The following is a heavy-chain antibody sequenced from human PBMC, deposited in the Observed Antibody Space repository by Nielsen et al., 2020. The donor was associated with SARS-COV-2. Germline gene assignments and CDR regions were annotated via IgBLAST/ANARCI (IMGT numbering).Heavy chain of an antibody. CDR3: ARHLRGYIDY. CDR1: GNTLSGLS. Sequence: ASVKVSCKVSGNTLSGLSMHWVRQAPGQRLEWMGWINAGNGNTRYSQKFQGRVTITRDTSASTAYMELSSLRSEDTAVYYCARHLRGYIDYWGQGTLVTVSS. CDR2: INAGNGNT. J-gene: IGHJ4*02. V-gene: IGHV1-3*01.